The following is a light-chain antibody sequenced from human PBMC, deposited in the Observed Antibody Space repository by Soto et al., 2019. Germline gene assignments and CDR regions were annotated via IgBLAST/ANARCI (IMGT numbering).Light chain of an antibody. Sequence: QAVLTQPPSVSGAPGQRVTISCTGSSSNIGAGYDVHWYQQLPGTAPKLLISGNSNRPSGVPDRFSGSKSGTSASLAITGLQAEDEADYYCQSYDRSLRGVVFGGGTNLTVL. CDR1: SSNIGAGYD. J-gene: IGLJ2*01. V-gene: IGLV1-40*01. CDR2: GNS. CDR3: QSYDRSLRGVV.